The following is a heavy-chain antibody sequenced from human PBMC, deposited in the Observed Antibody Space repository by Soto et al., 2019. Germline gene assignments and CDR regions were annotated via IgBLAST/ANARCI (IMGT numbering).Heavy chain of an antibody. Sequence: QLQLQESGPGLVKPSETLSLTCTVSGGSISSSSYYWGWIRQPPGKGLEWIGSIYYSGSTYYNPSRKSRVTISVDTSKTQFSLKLSSVTAADTAVYYCYGSHYYYYYYMDVWGKGTTVTVSS. CDR3: YGSHYYYYYYMDV. J-gene: IGHJ6*03. CDR1: GGSISSSSYY. CDR2: IYYSGST. D-gene: IGHD4-17*01. V-gene: IGHV4-39*01.